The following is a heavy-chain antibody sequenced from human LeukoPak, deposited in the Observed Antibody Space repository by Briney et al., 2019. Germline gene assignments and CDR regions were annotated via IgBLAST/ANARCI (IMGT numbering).Heavy chain of an antibody. V-gene: IGHV3-30-3*01. CDR2: ISYDGSNK. J-gene: IGHJ4*02. CDR1: GFTSSSYA. CDR3: ASHFGGAVSGGN. Sequence: GGSLRLSCAASGFTSSSYAMHWVRQAPGKGLEWVAVISYDGSNKYYADSVKGRFTISRDNSKNTLYLQMNSLRAEDTAVYYCASHFGGAVSGGNWGQGTLVTVSS. D-gene: IGHD6-19*01.